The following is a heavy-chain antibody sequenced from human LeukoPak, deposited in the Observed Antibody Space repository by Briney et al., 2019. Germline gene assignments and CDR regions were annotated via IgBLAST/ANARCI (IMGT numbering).Heavy chain of an antibody. CDR1: GFTFSSYG. CDR2: IRYDGSNK. D-gene: IGHD2-2*01. V-gene: IGHV3-30*02. J-gene: IGHJ4*02. CDR3: LSEDIVVVPAAKGGD. Sequence: GGSLRLSCAASGFTFSSYGMHWVRQAPGKGLEWVAFIRYDGSNKYYADSVKGRFTISRDNSKNTLYLQMNSLRAEDTPVYYCLSEDIVVVPAAKGGDWGQGTLVTVSS.